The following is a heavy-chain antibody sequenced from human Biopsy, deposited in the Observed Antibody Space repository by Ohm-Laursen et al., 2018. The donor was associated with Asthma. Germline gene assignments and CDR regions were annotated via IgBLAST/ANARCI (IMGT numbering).Heavy chain of an antibody. CDR2: IWYDGSIK. V-gene: IGHV3-33*08. CDR1: GFTFRSYP. J-gene: IGHJ4*02. CDR3: VRAKSGSFYSPADY. Sequence: SLRLSCAASGFTFRSYPMHWVRQAPGKGLEWVAGIWYDGSIKYYADSVKGRFSISRDNSKNTLYLQMNSLRVEDTAVFYFVRAKSGSFYSPADYWGQGTLVTVSS. D-gene: IGHD1-26*01.